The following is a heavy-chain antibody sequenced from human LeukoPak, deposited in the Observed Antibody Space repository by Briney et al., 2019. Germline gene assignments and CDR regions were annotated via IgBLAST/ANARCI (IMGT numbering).Heavy chain of an antibody. J-gene: IGHJ2*01. CDR2: IYYSGST. Sequence: SETLSLTCTVSGGFISGSYWSWIRQPPGKGLEWIGYIYYSGSTNYIPSLKSRLTISVDTSKNQFSLTLTSVIVEDTAVYYCARHSARRDFDLWGRGTLVAVSS. CDR3: ARHSARRDFDL. D-gene: IGHD6-25*01. CDR1: GGFISGSY. V-gene: IGHV4-59*08.